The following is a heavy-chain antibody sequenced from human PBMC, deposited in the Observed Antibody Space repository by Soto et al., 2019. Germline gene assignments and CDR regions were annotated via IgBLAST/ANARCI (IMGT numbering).Heavy chain of an antibody. J-gene: IGHJ4*02. CDR2: ISSGGDNT. D-gene: IGHD4-4*01. V-gene: IGHV3-23*01. CDR1: GFTFRNYA. CDR3: EKVQLEHSNYGGAYLFDY. Sequence: EVQLLESGGDLVQPGGSLRLSCAASGFTFRNYAMTWVRQAPGKGLEWVSSISSGGDNTWYADSVKGRFTISRDNSRDTVYLHMNALRGDDTAILYCEKVQLEHSNYGGAYLFDYWGQGTLVTVSS.